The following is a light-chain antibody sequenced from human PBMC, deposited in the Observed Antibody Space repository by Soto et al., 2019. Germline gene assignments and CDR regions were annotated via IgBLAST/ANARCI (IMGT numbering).Light chain of an antibody. V-gene: IGKV1-16*02. CDR2: AAS. CDR3: QQYDNYPHT. Sequence: DIQLTQSPSSLSASVGDRVTITCRASQGISYYLAWFQQKPGQAPKALIYAASTLQSGVPSKFSGSGSGTDFTLTISSLQPEDFATYYCQQYDNYPHTFGQGTKLEIK. J-gene: IGKJ2*01. CDR1: QGISYY.